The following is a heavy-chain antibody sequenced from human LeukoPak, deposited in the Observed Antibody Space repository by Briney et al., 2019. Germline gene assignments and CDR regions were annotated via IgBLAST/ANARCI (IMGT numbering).Heavy chain of an antibody. CDR2: IYYSGST. Sequence: PSETLSLTCTVSGGSISSYYWSWIRQPPGKGLEWIGYIYYSGSTNYNPSLKSRVTISVDTSENQFSLKLSSVTAADTAVYYCARDGWDDSSGYLSFDYWGQGTLVTVSS. V-gene: IGHV4-59*01. J-gene: IGHJ4*02. CDR3: ARDGWDDSSGYLSFDY. D-gene: IGHD3-22*01. CDR1: GGSISSYY.